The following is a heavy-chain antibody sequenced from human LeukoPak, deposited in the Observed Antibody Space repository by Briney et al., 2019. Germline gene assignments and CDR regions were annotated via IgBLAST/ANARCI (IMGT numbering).Heavy chain of an antibody. V-gene: IGHV3-7*01. J-gene: IGHJ4*02. CDR3: AKDRGSGSYHLIDY. D-gene: IGHD3-10*01. CDR2: IKQDGSEK. CDR1: GFTSISYW. Sequence: GGSLRLSCEASGFTSISYWMSWVRQAPGKGLEWVANIKQDGSEKYYVDSVKGRFTISRDNAKNSLYLQMNSLRAEDTAVYYCAKDRGSGSYHLIDYWGQGTLVTVSS.